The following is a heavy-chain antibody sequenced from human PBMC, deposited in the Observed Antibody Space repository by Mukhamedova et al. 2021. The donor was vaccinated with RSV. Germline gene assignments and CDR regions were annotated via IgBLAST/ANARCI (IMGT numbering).Heavy chain of an antibody. CDR2: ISSSSSYI. V-gene: IGHV3-21*01. D-gene: IGHD5-18*01. Sequence: VRQAPGKGLEWVSSISSSSSYIYYADSVKGRFTISRDNAKNSLYLQMNSLRAEDTAVYYCARAEDTAMGYYSYYGMDVWGQGTTV. J-gene: IGHJ6*02. CDR3: ARAEDTAMGYYSYYGMDV.